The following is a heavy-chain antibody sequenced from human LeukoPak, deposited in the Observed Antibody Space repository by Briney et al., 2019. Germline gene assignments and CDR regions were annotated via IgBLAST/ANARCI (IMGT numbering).Heavy chain of an antibody. D-gene: IGHD3-10*01. J-gene: IGHJ4*02. CDR2: LYGNGEGI. CDR1: GFDFSTYV. V-gene: IGHV3-23*01. CDR3: AKLGVRSSAGEDY. Sequence: VGSLTLSCVASGFDFSTYVMYWVRQAPGKGLEWVSALYGNGEGISYADSVKGRFAISRDNSKNTLYLQMNSLRPEDTALYYCAKLGVRSSAGEDYWGQGTLVTVSS.